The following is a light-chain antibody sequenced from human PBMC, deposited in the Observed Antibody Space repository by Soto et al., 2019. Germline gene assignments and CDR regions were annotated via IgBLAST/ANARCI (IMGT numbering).Light chain of an antibody. CDR1: QSVSSNY. CDR2: GAS. CDR3: QRYGTSLPLT. Sequence: EIVLTQSPGTLSLSPGDRATLSCRASQSVSSNYLAWYQQKPGQAPWLLIYGASSRATGIPDRFSGSGSGTDFTLTISRLEPEDFAVYYCQRYGTSLPLTFGGGTKVEIK. J-gene: IGKJ4*01. V-gene: IGKV3-20*01.